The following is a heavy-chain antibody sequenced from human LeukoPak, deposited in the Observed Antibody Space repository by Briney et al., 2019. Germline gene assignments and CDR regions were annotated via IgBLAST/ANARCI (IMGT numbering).Heavy chain of an antibody. V-gene: IGHV4-31*03. D-gene: IGHD1-26*01. CDR2: ISYSGST. CDR1: GGSISSGGYC. Sequence: SQTLSLTCTVSGGSISSGGYCWSWIRQRPGKGLEWIGYISYSGSTYYNPSLKSRVTISVDTSKNQLSLKLSSVTAADTAVYYCARDSGSYYFDYWGQGTLVTVS. CDR3: ARDSGSYYFDY. J-gene: IGHJ4*02.